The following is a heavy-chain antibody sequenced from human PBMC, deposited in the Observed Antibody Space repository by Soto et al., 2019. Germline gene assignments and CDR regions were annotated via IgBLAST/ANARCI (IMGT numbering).Heavy chain of an antibody. CDR2: ISSSSSTI. V-gene: IGHV3-48*02. Sequence: EVQLVESGGGLVQPGGSLSLSCAASGFPFSRYSMNWVRQAQGKGLEWGSYISSSSSTIYYADSVKGRFTISRDNAKNSLYLQMNSLRDEDTAVYYCATVGYCSGGSCYPPGYWCQGTLVTVS. D-gene: IGHD2-15*01. CDR1: GFPFSRYS. CDR3: ATVGYCSGGSCYPPGY. J-gene: IGHJ4*02.